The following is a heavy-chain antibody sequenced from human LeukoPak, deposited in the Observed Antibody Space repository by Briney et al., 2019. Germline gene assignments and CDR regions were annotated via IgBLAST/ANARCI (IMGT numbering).Heavy chain of an antibody. CDR3: ARGDDYFDY. J-gene: IGHJ4*02. V-gene: IGHV3-53*01. Sequence: PGGSLRLSCAASEFIVSRNYMNWVRQAPGKGLEWVSVIYRSGTTYYTDSVKDRFTISRDNSKNTLYLLMNSLRADDTAVYYCARGDDYFDYWGQGTLVTVSS. CDR2: IYRSGTT. CDR1: EFIVSRNY.